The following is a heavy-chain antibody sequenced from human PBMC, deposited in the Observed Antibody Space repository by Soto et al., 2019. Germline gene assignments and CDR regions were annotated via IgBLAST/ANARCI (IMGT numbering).Heavy chain of an antibody. CDR3: ARVGIAAATRAFDI. J-gene: IGHJ3*02. D-gene: IGHD6-13*01. CDR2: IYYSGST. CDR1: GGSISSYY. Sequence: QVQLQESGPGLVKPSETLSLTCTVSGGSISSYYWSWIRQPPGKGLEWIGYIYYSGSTNYNPSLKSRVTISVDTSKNQFPLKLSSVTAADTAVYYCARVGIAAATRAFDIWGQGTMVTVSS. V-gene: IGHV4-59*01.